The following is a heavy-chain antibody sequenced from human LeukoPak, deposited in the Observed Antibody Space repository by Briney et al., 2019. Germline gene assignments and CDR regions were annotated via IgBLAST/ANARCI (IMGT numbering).Heavy chain of an antibody. V-gene: IGHV1-2*02. J-gene: IGHJ4*02. CDR3: ARGNPRGDYVFDY. CDR1: GYTFTGYY. CDR2: INPNSGGT. D-gene: IGHD4-17*01. Sequence: ASVKVSCKASGYTFTGYYMHWVRQAPGQGLEWMGWINPNSGGTNYAQKFQGRVTMTRDTSISTAYMELSRLRSDDTAVYYCARGNPRGDYVFDYWGQGTLVTVSS.